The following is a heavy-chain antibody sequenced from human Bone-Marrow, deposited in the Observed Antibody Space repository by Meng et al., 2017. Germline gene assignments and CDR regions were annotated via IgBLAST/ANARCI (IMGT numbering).Heavy chain of an antibody. CDR2: ISSNGGST. D-gene: IGHD2-2*01. CDR1: GFTFSSYA. CDR3: ARGYCSSTSCYEIFDY. V-gene: IGHV3-64*01. Sequence: GEFLRLSCAASGFTFSSYAMHWVRQAPGKGLEYVSAISSNGGSTYYANSVKGRFTISRDNSKNTLYLQMGSLRAEDMAVYYCARGYCSSTSCYEIFDYWGQGTLVTVSS. J-gene: IGHJ4*02.